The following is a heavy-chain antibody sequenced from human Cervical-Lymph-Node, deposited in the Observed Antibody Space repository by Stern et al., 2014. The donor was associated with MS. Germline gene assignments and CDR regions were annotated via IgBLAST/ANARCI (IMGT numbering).Heavy chain of an antibody. CDR1: GGSISSGNYY. V-gene: IGHV4-31*03. CDR3: ARGSREVLLPRFYFDY. Sequence: VQLVESGPGLVKPSQTLSLTCTVSGGSISSGNYYWSWIRQHPGKGLEWIGSIYHSGSTYYNPPLKSRVTTSIDTSKTQFSLKLSSVTAADTAVYYCARGSREVLLPRFYFDYWGQGTLVTVSS. CDR2: IYHSGST. D-gene: IGHD3-3*01. J-gene: IGHJ4*02.